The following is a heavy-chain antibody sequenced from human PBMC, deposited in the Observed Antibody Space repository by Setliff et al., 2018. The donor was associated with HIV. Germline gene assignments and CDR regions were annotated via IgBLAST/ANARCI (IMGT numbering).Heavy chain of an antibody. V-gene: IGHV4-38-2*02. CDR1: GFSVKSAFY. J-gene: IGHJ3*02. CDR3: ARARGVDPLLVSASDAFSI. Sequence: SETLSLTCTVSGFSVKSAFYWGWIRQTPGEGREGIGSIYHSGTTYYNPSLASRATLSLDTSKNQFSLRLSSVSAADTAIYYCARARGVDPLLVSASDAFSIWGQGTMVTVSS. CDR2: IYHSGTT. D-gene: IGHD2-8*02.